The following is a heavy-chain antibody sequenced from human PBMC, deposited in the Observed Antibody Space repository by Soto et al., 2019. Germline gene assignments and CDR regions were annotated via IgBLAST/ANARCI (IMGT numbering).Heavy chain of an antibody. V-gene: IGHV3-23*01. Sequence: GGSLRLSCAASGFTFSSYAMSWVRQAPGQGLEWVSAISGTGGSTYYADSMKGRFTISRDSSKKTLYLQMNSLRAEDTAVYYCARGAVVVVTATFDYWGQGTLVTVSS. D-gene: IGHD2-21*02. CDR1: GFTFSSYA. J-gene: IGHJ4*02. CDR3: ARGAVVVVTATFDY. CDR2: ISGTGGST.